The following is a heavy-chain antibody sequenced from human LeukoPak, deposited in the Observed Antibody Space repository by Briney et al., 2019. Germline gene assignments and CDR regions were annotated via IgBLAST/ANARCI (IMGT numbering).Heavy chain of an antibody. CDR2: ISSSSSYI. Sequence: GGSLRLSCAASGFTFSSYSMNWVRQAPGKGLEWVSSISSSSSYIYYADSVKGRFTISRDNAKNSLYLQMNSLRAEDTAVYYCARDGNPHGLRYFAPLPSYGMDVWGQGTMVTVSS. J-gene: IGHJ6*02. D-gene: IGHD3-9*01. CDR1: GFTFSSYS. CDR3: ARDGNPHGLRYFAPLPSYGMDV. V-gene: IGHV3-21*01.